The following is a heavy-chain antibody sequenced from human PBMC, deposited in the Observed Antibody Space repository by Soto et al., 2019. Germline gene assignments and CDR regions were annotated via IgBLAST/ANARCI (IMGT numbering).Heavy chain of an antibody. CDR3: ATTYYDFWSGYHYYFDY. D-gene: IGHD3-3*01. J-gene: IGHJ4*02. CDR1: GFTFSNAW. Sequence: EVQLVESGGGLVKPGGSLRLSCAASGFTFSNAWMNWVRQAPGKGLEWVGRIKSKTDGGTTDYAAPVKGRFTISRDDSKNTLYLQMNSLKTEDTAVYYCATTYYDFWSGYHYYFDYWGQGTLVTVSS. CDR2: IKSKTDGGTT. V-gene: IGHV3-15*07.